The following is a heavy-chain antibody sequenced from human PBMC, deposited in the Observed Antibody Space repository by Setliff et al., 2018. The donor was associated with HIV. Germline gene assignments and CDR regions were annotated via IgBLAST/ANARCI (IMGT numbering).Heavy chain of an antibody. D-gene: IGHD3-3*01. CDR3: ARAPTLFGVEYYYYFGMDV. CDR1: GFKYSINGYS. V-gene: IGHV3-30*04. CDR2: ISSDSRKI. Sequence: GGPLRLSCVPSGFKYSINGYSISWVRQAPGKGLEWMAVISSDSRKISYADSVKGRFIISRDNSKETVYLEMNSLRSDDTAVYYCARAPTLFGVEYYYYFGMDVWGQGTTVTVSS. J-gene: IGHJ6*02.